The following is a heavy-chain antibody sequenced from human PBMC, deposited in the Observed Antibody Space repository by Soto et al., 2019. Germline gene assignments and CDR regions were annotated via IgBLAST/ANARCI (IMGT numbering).Heavy chain of an antibody. D-gene: IGHD3-22*01. J-gene: IGHJ4*02. Sequence: PSATLSLTCTVSGGSISSYYWSWIRQPPGKGLEWIGYIYYSGSTNYNPSLKSRVTISVDTSKNQFSLKLSSVTAADTAVYYCARSSYDSNGYYFIDYWGQGTLVTVSS. CDR3: ARSSYDSNGYYFIDY. CDR1: GGSISSYY. CDR2: IYYSGST. V-gene: IGHV4-59*01.